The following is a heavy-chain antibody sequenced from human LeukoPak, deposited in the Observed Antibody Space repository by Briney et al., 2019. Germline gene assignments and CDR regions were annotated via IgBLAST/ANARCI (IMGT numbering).Heavy chain of an antibody. Sequence: GGSLRLSCAASGFTFSSYSMNWVRQAPGKRLEWVSSISSSSSYIYYADSVKGRFTISRDNAKNSLYLQMNSLRAEDTAVYYCARESDGDGYNSFDYWGQGTLVTVSS. V-gene: IGHV3-21*01. CDR3: ARESDGDGYNSFDY. J-gene: IGHJ4*02. CDR1: GFTFSSYS. CDR2: ISSSSSYI. D-gene: IGHD5-24*01.